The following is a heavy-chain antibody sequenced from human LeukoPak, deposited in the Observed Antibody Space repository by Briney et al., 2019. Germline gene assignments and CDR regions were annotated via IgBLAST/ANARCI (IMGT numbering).Heavy chain of an antibody. CDR3: ARPQGSGSYYFDY. CDR2: ISHDGSFE. CDR1: GFTFSSYG. D-gene: IGHD3-10*01. V-gene: IGHV3-30*03. J-gene: IGHJ4*02. Sequence: GGSLRLPCAASGFTFSSYGMHWVRQAPGKGLEWVGTISHDGSFEFYADSVKGRFTISRDSSKSTLYLQMNSLRAEDTAVYYCARPQGSGSYYFDYWGQGTLVTVSS.